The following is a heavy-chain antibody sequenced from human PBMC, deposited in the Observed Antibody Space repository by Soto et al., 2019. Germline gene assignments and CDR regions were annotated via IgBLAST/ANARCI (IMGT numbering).Heavy chain of an antibody. D-gene: IGHD1-1*01. V-gene: IGHV4-59*01. Sequence: PSETLSLTCTVSGGYYWSWIRQPPGKGLEWIAYVHYSGSTIYNPSLESRVTISLDTSKTQLSLNLNSVTAADTGVYYCARGDAVNYNPGTFDYWGQGILVTVSS. CDR2: VHYSGST. CDR3: ARGDAVNYNPGTFDY. J-gene: IGHJ4*02. CDR1: GGYY.